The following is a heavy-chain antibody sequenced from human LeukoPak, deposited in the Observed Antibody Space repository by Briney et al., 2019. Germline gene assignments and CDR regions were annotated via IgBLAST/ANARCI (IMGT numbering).Heavy chain of an antibody. CDR3: ARVRAAAHLFDY. CDR1: GYTFTSYY. CDR2: INPSGGST. J-gene: IGHJ4*02. Sequence: ASVKVSCKASGYTFTSYYMHWVRQAPGQGLEWMGIINPSGGSTSYAQKFQGRVTMTRDTSTSTVYMGLSSLRSEDTAVYYCARVRAAAHLFDYWGQGTLVTVSS. V-gene: IGHV1-46*01. D-gene: IGHD6-13*01.